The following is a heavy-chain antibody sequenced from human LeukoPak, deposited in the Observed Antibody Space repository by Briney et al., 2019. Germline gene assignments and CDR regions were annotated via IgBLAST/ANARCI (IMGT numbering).Heavy chain of an antibody. CDR1: GFTFSSYT. D-gene: IGHD6-13*01. CDR3: ARDYSSSCPGDH. V-gene: IGHV3-48*01. CDR2: ISSSSGTI. Sequence: GGSLRLSCAASGFTFSSYTMNWVRRAPGKGLEWVSYISSSSGTIYYADSVKGRFTISRDNAKNSLYLQMNSPRAEDTAVYYCARDYSSSCPGDHWGQGTLVSVFS. J-gene: IGHJ4*02.